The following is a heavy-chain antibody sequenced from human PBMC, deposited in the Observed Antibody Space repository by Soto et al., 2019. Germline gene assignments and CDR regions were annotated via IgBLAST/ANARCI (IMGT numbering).Heavy chain of an antibody. Sequence: LRLSCAASGFTFGNYAMSWVRQAPGRGLEWVSAISGSGGNTYYADSVKGRFTISRDNSKNTLYLQMNSLRAEDTAVYYCAKDHVVGATTVYYFDYWGQGTLVTVPQ. CDR1: GFTFGNYA. CDR3: AKDHVVGATTVYYFDY. D-gene: IGHD1-26*01. J-gene: IGHJ4*02. CDR2: ISGSGGNT. V-gene: IGHV3-23*01.